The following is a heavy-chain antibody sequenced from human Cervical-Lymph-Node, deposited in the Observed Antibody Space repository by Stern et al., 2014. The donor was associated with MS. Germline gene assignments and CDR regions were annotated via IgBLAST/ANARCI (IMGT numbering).Heavy chain of an antibody. CDR2: ISAGNGNT. J-gene: IGHJ4*02. CDR1: GYTFTSYA. CDR3: ARGGGRGWPG. Sequence: QVQLVQSGAEVREPGASVKVSCKASGYTFTSYAIHWVRQAPGQGLEWMGWISAGNGNTKYSQTFQDKVTLTRDTYASTAYMELRSLRSEDTAVYYCARGGGRGWPGWGQGTLVTVSS. D-gene: IGHD6-19*01. V-gene: IGHV1-3*01.